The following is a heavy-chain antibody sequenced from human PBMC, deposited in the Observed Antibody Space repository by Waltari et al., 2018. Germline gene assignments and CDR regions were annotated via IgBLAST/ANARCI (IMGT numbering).Heavy chain of an antibody. Sequence: QVQLVQSGAEVKKPGASVKVSCKASGYTFTIYYISWVRQAPGQGLEWMGRISGNNANTNYAQKFQDRVTMNTDTSTNTAYMELRSLRSADTAVYYCARLSGSGGSYYFDNWGQGTVVTVSS. CDR1: GYTFTIYY. V-gene: IGHV1-18*01. CDR3: ARLSGSGGSYYFDN. CDR2: ISGNNANT. J-gene: IGHJ4*02. D-gene: IGHD3-10*01.